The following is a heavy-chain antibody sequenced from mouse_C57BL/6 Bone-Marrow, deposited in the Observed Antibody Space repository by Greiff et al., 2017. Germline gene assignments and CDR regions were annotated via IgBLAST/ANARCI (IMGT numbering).Heavy chain of an antibody. Sequence: EVNVVESGAELVRPGASVKLSCTASGFNIKDDYMHWVKQRPEQGLEWIGWIDPENGDTEYASKFQGKATITADTSSNTAYLQLSSLTSEDTAVYYCTMNAMDYWGQGTSVTVSS. V-gene: IGHV14-4*01. CDR1: GFNIKDDY. J-gene: IGHJ4*01. CDR2: IDPENGDT. CDR3: TMNAMDY.